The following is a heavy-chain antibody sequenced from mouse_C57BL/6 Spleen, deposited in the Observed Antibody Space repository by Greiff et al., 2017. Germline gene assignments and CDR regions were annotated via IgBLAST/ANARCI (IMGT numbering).Heavy chain of an antibody. CDR2: IWGEGSA. Sequence: VQGVESGPGLVAPSQSLSITCTVSGFSLTSSGVSWVRQPPGKGLEWLGVIWGEGSANYHSALISRLRISKDNSKSQVFLKLNSLQADDTATYYCAKGGGYYGYFDVWGTGTTVTVSS. J-gene: IGHJ1*03. CDR1: GFSLTSSG. D-gene: IGHD2-2*01. V-gene: IGHV2-3*01. CDR3: AKGGGYYGYFDV.